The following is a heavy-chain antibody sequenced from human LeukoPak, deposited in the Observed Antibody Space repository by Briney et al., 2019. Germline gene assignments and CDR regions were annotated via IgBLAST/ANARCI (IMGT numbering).Heavy chain of an antibody. CDR2: ISYDGSNK. J-gene: IGHJ4*02. CDR1: GFTFSSYA. CDR3: ARENVDIVPAHYFDY. V-gene: IGHV3-30*04. D-gene: IGHD5-12*01. Sequence: QPGRSLRLSCAASGFTFSSYAMHWGRQAPGKGLEWVALISYDGSNKYYADSVKGRFTISRDNSKNTLYVQMISLRAEDTAVYYCARENVDIVPAHYFDYWGQGTLVTVSS.